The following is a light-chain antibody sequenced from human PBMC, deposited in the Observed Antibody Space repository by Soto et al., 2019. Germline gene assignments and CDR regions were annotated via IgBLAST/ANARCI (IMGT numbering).Light chain of an antibody. V-gene: IGKV3D-20*01. Sequence: EIVLTQSPATLSLSPGDRATLSCGASQSVSSRYLAWYQQKPGLAPRPLIYDASTRATGIPDTFSGSGSGTDFTLTISRLEPEDFVMYYCQQYGSIPPNAFGEGNKLEIK. CDR2: DAS. CDR3: QQYGSIPPNA. CDR1: QSVSSRY. J-gene: IGKJ2*01.